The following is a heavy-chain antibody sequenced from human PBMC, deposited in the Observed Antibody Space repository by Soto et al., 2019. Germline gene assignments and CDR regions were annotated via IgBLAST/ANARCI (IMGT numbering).Heavy chain of an antibody. CDR3: AREDSIIIPAVSDF. CDR1: GFPFNNYG. CDR2: VSKSDYT. J-gene: IGHJ4*02. V-gene: IGHV3-21*01. D-gene: IGHD2-2*01. Sequence: GGSLRLSCTVSGFPFNNYGINWVRQAPGKGLEWVSSVSKSDYTYYSDSVKGRFTISRDNAKNSVSLQMDTLRVEDTAVYYCAREDSIIIPAVSDFWGQGTLVTVSS.